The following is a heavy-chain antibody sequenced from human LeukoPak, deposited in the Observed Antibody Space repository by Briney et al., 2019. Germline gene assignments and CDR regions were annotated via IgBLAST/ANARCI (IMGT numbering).Heavy chain of an antibody. Sequence: ASVKVSCKASGYTFTSYDINWVRQAAGQGLEWMGWMNPNSGNTGYAQKFQGRVTMTRDTSISTAYMELRRLGYDDTAVYYCARDTRSSYLQYYFDYWGQGTLVTVSS. CDR1: GYTFTSYD. D-gene: IGHD5-24*01. J-gene: IGHJ4*02. CDR3: ARDTRSSYLQYYFDY. CDR2: MNPNSGNT. V-gene: IGHV1-8*01.